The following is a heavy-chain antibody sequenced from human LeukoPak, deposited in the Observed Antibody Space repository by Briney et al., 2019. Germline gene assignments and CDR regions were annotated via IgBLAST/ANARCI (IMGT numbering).Heavy chain of an antibody. CDR3: AKDLRVVAATTPGY. V-gene: IGHV3-30*02. CDR1: GFTFSSYG. Sequence: GGSLRLSCAASGFTFSSYGIHWVRQAPGKGLEWVAFIRYDGSNKYYADSVKGRFTISRDNSKNTLYLQMNSLRAEDTAVYYCAKDLRVVAATTPGYWGQGTLVTVSS. D-gene: IGHD2-15*01. J-gene: IGHJ4*02. CDR2: IRYDGSNK.